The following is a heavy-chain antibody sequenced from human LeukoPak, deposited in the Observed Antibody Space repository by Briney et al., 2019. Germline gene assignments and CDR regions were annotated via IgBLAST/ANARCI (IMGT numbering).Heavy chain of an antibody. J-gene: IGHJ4*02. V-gene: IGHV4-59*01. CDR2: IHYSGST. D-gene: IGHD5-12*01. CDR1: GGSISNYH. CDR3: ARDGYSGNDGL. Sequence: PSETLSLTCTVSGGSISNYHWSWIRQPPGKGLEWIGCIHYSGSTNYNPSLKSRVTISVDTSKSQFSLKLSSVTAADTAVYYCARDGYSGNDGLWGQGTLVTVSS.